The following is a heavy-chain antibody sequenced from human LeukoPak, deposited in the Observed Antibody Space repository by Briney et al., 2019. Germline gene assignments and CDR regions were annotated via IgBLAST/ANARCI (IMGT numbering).Heavy chain of an antibody. D-gene: IGHD3-10*01. CDR1: GYSITSSSW. Sequence: SETLSLTCAVSGYSITSSSWWGWVRPPPGKGLEWIGYIYHSGTTYYNPSLQSRVTMSVDTSKNQFSLKLSSVTAVDTAVYYCARKENVYYYFDYWGQGTLVTVSS. V-gene: IGHV4-28*01. J-gene: IGHJ4*02. CDR3: ARKENVYYYFDY. CDR2: IYHSGTT.